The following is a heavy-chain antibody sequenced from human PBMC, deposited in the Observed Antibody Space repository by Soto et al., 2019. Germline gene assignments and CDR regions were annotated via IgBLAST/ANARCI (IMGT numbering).Heavy chain of an antibody. V-gene: IGHV4-30-4*01. CDR2: MFYSGTT. CDR1: GGSISSGDYY. CDR3: ARLDTAMAPDY. D-gene: IGHD5-18*01. J-gene: IGHJ4*02. Sequence: SETLSLTCTVSGGSISSGDYYWSWIRQPPGKGLEWIGYMFYSGTTHYNPSLKSRVAISIDTSKNQFSLKLSSVTAADTAVYYCARLDTAMAPDYWGQGTLVTVSS.